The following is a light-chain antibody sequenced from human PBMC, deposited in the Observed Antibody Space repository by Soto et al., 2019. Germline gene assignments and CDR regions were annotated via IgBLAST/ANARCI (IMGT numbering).Light chain of an antibody. J-gene: IGKJ1*01. CDR1: QTISSW. CDR2: KAS. V-gene: IGKV1-5*03. CDR3: QLYNSHSRR. Sequence: SQSSVGHASMSGSVADRVTSTCRASQTISSWLAWYQQKPGKAPKLLIYKASTLKSGVPSRFSGSGSGTEFTITISCLQPDDFLTYYCQLYNSHSRRFAQGTKVDIK.